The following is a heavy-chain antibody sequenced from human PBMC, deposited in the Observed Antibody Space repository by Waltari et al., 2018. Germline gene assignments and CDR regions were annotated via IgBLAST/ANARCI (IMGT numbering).Heavy chain of an antibody. CDR1: GASIRSSNY. Sequence: QVQLQESGPGLVKPSQTLSLTCAVSGASIRSSNYWTWIRQPAGKGLEWIGLIYTSGSTNYNPSLKSRVTISVDASKNQFSLKLSSVTAADTAVYYCARELGNWGQGTLVTVSA. V-gene: IGHV4-61*02. CDR2: IYTSGST. CDR3: ARELGN. J-gene: IGHJ4*02.